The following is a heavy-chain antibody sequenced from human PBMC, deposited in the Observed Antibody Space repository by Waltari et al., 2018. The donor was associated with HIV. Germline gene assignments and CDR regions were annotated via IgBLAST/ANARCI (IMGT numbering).Heavy chain of an antibody. D-gene: IGHD6-19*01. CDR2: INHSGST. Sequence: VQLQQWGAGLLKPSETLSLTCAVYGGSFSGYYWSWIRQPPGKGLEWIGEINHSGSTNYNPSLKSRVTISVDTSKNQFSLKLSSVTAADTAVYYCARGTGSGSPPYYYGMDVWGQGTTVTVSS. CDR1: GGSFSGYY. J-gene: IGHJ6*02. V-gene: IGHV4-34*01. CDR3: ARGTGSGSPPYYYGMDV.